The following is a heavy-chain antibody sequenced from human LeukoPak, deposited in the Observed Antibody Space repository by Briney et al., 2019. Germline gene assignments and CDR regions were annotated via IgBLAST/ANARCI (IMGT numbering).Heavy chain of an antibody. CDR3: ARAGDYYYYMDV. D-gene: IGHD3-10*01. V-gene: IGHV3-20*04. Sequence: LPGGSLRLSCAASGFTVSSNYMSWVRQAPGKGLEWVSGINWNGGSTGYADSVKGRFTISRDNAKNSLYLQMNSLRAEDTALYYCARAGDYYYYMDVWGKGTTVTVSS. CDR2: INWNGGST. CDR1: GFTVSSNY. J-gene: IGHJ6*03.